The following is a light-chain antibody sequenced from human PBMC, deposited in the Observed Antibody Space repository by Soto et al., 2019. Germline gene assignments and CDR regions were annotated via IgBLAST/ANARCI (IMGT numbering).Light chain of an antibody. J-gene: IGKJ2*01. Sequence: DIQLTQSPSVLSASVGDRVTITCRASQGIGVYLAWYQQIPGKAPKLLIYAASTLQSGVPSRFSGSGSGTDFTLTISSLQPEDFATYYCQQLNSYPRTFGQGTKLDVK. CDR2: AAS. V-gene: IGKV1-9*01. CDR1: QGIGVY. CDR3: QQLNSYPRT.